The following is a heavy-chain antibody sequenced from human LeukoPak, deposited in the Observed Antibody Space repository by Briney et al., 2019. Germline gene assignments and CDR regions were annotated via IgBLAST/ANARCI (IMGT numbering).Heavy chain of an antibody. V-gene: IGHV1-2*02. CDR3: ARDRGSSVWFDP. CDR1: GYTFTGYY. J-gene: IGHJ5*02. Sequence: ASVKVSCKASGYTFTGYYMRWVRQAPGQGLEWMGWINPDSGGTNYAQKFQGRVTMTRDTSISTAYMELSRLRSDDTAVYYCARDRGSSVWFDPWGQGTLVTVSS. D-gene: IGHD6-19*01. CDR2: INPDSGGT.